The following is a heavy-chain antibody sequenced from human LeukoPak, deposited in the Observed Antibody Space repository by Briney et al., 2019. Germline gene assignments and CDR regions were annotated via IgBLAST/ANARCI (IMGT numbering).Heavy chain of an antibody. CDR2: IYYSGST. J-gene: IGHJ5*02. Sequence: SETLSLTCTVSGASISGYYWSWIRQPPGKGLEWIGYIYYSGSTNYNPSLKSRVTISVDTSKNQFSLKLSSVTAADTAVYYCARKTTRGWANWFDPWGQGTLVTVSS. V-gene: IGHV4-59*01. CDR1: GASISGYY. CDR3: ARKTTRGWANWFDP. D-gene: IGHD6-19*01.